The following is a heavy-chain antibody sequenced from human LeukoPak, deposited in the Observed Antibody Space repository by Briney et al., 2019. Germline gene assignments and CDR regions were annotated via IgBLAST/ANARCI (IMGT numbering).Heavy chain of an antibody. CDR3: SEGYFEPFDH. D-gene: IGHD2/OR15-2a*01. Sequence: SETLSLTCNVSGVSVSTSHWNGIWQRPGKGLEWIGCLSYTGKTDYNPSLKSRVSISLGSSNNHFSLKLTSVTAADTAVYYCSEGYFEPFDHWGQGILVTVSS. CDR2: LSYTGKT. CDR1: GVSVSTSH. J-gene: IGHJ4*02. V-gene: IGHV4-59*02.